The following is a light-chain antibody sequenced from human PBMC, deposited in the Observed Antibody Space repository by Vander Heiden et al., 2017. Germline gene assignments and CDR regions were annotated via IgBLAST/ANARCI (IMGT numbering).Light chain of an antibody. J-gene: IGKJ3*01. CDR2: AAY. Sequence: DIQKTQSPSSLSASVGDTLTIPCRPRHGISYYLAWYQQRPGHVPKLLIYAAYTFQSGVPFRFSGCGSETDFTLTSSGLQPEAVATYYCQKYSPGVTFGPGTKVDLK. V-gene: IGKV1-27*01. CDR3: QKYSPGVT. CDR1: HGISYY.